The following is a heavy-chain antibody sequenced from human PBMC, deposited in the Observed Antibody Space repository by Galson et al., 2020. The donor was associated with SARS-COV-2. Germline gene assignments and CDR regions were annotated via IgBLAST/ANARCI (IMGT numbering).Heavy chain of an antibody. CDR3: AKEVGDFDGFDV. CDR2: ISKDGGLK. Sequence: GGSLRLSCAASGFPFSSYGMHWVRQAPGEGLEWVAVISKDGGLKFHGDSATGRFSISRDNSKNTLYLQMNSLKPEDTAVYFCAKEVGDFDGFDVWGQVTMVTVSS. V-gene: IGHV3-30*18. D-gene: IGHD1-26*01. J-gene: IGHJ3*01. CDR1: GFPFSSYG.